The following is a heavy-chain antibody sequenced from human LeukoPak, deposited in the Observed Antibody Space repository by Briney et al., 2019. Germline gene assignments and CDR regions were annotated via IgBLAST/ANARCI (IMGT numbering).Heavy chain of an antibody. CDR3: ARSRYYYDTSGYAY. CDR1: GGSMRNYY. V-gene: IGHV4-59*01. CDR2: IYHSGIT. Sequence: PSETLSLTCIVSGGSMRNYYWGWIRQPPGKGPEWIGYIYHSGITRFNPSLKSRASISLDTSENQFSLKLTSVTAADTAVYYCARSRYYYDTSGYAYWGQGTHVTVSS. D-gene: IGHD3-22*01. J-gene: IGHJ4*02.